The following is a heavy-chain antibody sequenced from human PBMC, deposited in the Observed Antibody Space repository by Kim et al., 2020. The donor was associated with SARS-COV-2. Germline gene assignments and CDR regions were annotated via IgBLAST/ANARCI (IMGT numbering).Heavy chain of an antibody. V-gene: IGHV1-2*02. J-gene: IGHJ6*02. CDR3: ASRSIGGQWLVSSHYYGMDV. CDR1: GYTFTGYY. CDR2: INPNSGGT. Sequence: ASVKVSCKASGYTFTGYYMHWVRQAPGQGLEWMGWINPNSGGTNYAQKFQGRVTMTRDTSISTAYMELSRLRSDDTAVYYCASRSIGGQWLVSSHYYGMDVWGQGTTVTVSS. D-gene: IGHD6-19*01.